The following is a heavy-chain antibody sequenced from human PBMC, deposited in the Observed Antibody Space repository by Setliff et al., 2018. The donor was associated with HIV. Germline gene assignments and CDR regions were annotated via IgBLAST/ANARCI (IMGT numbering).Heavy chain of an antibody. CDR2: ISYDGNKK. Sequence: HPGGSLRLSCAASAFTFSNYNIHWVRQAPGKGLEWVAFISYDGNKKYYADSVKGRFTISRDNSKNTLYLQMDSLRTEDTAVYYCARDTGQLVYYFDSWGQGTLVTVSS. D-gene: IGHD6-6*01. CDR1: AFTFSNYN. V-gene: IGHV3-30*04. J-gene: IGHJ4*02. CDR3: ARDTGQLVYYFDS.